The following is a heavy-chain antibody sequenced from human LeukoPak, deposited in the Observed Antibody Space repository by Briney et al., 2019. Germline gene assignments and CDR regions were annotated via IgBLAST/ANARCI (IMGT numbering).Heavy chain of an antibody. V-gene: IGHV1-69*05. D-gene: IGHD5-18*01. CDR2: IIPIFGTA. CDR3: AREGYAKNWFDP. Sequence: SVKVSCKASGGTFSSYAISWVRQAPGQGLEWMGGIIPIFGTANYAQRFQGRVTITTDESTSTGYMELSSLRSEDTAVYYCAREGYAKNWFDPWGQGTLVTVSS. CDR1: GGTFSSYA. J-gene: IGHJ5*02.